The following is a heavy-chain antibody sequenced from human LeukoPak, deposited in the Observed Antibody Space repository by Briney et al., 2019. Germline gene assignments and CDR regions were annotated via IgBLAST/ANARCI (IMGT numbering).Heavy chain of an antibody. CDR2: INQDGSVK. J-gene: IGHJ4*02. CDR1: GFTFSSFW. Sequence: GGSLILSCADSGFTFSSFWMSWVRQAPGKGLEWVANINQDGSVKNYVDSVKGRFTISRDNAKNSLSLQMDSLRADDTAVYYCTRQTERNAYNRYWGQGTLVTVSS. V-gene: IGHV3-7*05. CDR3: TRQTERNAYNRY. D-gene: IGHD5-24*01.